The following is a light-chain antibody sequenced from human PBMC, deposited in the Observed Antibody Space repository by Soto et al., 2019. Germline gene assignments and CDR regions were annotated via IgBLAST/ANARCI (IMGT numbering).Light chain of an antibody. CDR1: QSVSSY. CDR2: DAS. CDR3: QQYKNWLALT. Sequence: EIVLTQSPATLSLSPGERATLSSRASQSVSSYLAWYQQKPGQAPRLLIYDASNRATGIPARFSGSGSGTDFTLTISSLEPEDFAVYYCQQYKNWLALTFGGGTKVDIK. V-gene: IGKV3-11*01. J-gene: IGKJ4*01.